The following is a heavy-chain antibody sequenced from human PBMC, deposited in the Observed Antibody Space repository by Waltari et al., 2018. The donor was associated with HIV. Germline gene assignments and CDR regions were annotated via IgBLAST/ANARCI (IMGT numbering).Heavy chain of an antibody. J-gene: IGHJ4*02. CDR1: GYTFTDHY. CDR3: ASLAAAGYFDA. D-gene: IGHD6-13*01. CDR2: IDPEYGET. Sequence: EVHLVQSGPEVMKPGATLKISCRVSGYTFTDHYIHWVQEAPGKGLEWMGLIDPEYGETEYADKFQGRLTITADPSLDTVYIELTSLRSDDAAVYYCASLAAAGYFDAWGQGTLLTVSS. V-gene: IGHV1-69-2*01.